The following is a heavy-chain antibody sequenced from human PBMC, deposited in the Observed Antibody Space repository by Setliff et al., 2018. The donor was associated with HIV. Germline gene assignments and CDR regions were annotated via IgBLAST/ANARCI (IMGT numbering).Heavy chain of an antibody. J-gene: IGHJ4*02. CDR1: GVSINSHY. D-gene: IGHD2-2*01. Sequence: PSETLSLTCTVSGVSINSHYWSWIRQPPGKGLEWIGYIYTSGSTNFNPSLKRRVTMSVDTSKNQFSLKLRSVTAADTALYYCASPGGYCSSTSCHSFDYWGQGTLVTVSS. V-gene: IGHV4-4*09. CDR2: IYTSGST. CDR3: ASPGGYCSSTSCHSFDY.